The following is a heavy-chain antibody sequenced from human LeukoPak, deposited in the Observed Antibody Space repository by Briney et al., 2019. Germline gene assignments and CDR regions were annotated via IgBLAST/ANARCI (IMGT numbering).Heavy chain of an antibody. CDR3: ARDLLLWFGELSGDSDY. CDR2: IWYDGSHK. V-gene: IGHV3-33*01. J-gene: IGHJ4*02. Sequence: GSLRLSCAASGFTFISYGMHWVRQAPGKGLEWVAVIWYDGSHKYYADSGKGRFTISRDNSKNTLHLQMNSLRAEDTAVYYCARDLLLWFGELSGDSDYWGQGTLVTVSS. D-gene: IGHD3-10*01. CDR1: GFTFISYG.